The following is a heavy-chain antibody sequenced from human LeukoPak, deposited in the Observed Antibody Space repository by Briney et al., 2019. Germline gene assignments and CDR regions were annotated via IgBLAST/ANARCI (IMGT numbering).Heavy chain of an antibody. D-gene: IGHD1-26*01. J-gene: IGHJ4*02. CDR3: ARQGSGNYLSPVNY. Sequence: SETLSLTCTVSGGSISSSSHYWGWIRQPPGKGLEWIGSIYYSGTAFYNPSLESRVTISVDTSKNQFSLKLSSVTAADTAVYYCARQGSGNYLSPVNYWGQGTLVTVSS. CDR2: IYYSGTA. CDR1: GGSISSSSHY. V-gene: IGHV4-39*01.